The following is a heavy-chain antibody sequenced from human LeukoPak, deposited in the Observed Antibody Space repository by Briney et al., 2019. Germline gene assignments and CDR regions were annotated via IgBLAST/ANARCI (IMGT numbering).Heavy chain of an antibody. V-gene: IGHV1-8*01. Sequence: ALVKVSCKASGYTFTSYDINWVRQATGQGLEWMGWMNPNSGNTGYAQKFQGRVTMTRNTSISTAYMELSSLRSEDTAVYYCARGPHYYDSSGYYYYYYGMDVWGQGTTVTVSS. J-gene: IGHJ6*02. CDR2: MNPNSGNT. D-gene: IGHD3-22*01. CDR3: ARGPHYYDSSGYYYYYYGMDV. CDR1: GYTFTSYD.